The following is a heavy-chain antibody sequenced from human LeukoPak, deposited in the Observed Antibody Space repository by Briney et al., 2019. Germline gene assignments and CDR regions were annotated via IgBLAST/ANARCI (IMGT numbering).Heavy chain of an antibody. V-gene: IGHV3-48*03. J-gene: IGHJ4*02. Sequence: QPGGSLRLSCAAPGFTFSSYEMNWVRQAPGKGLEWVSYISSSGITIYYADSVKGRFTISRDNAKNSLYLQMNSLRAEDTAVYYCARGDGYGVFDYWGQGTLVTVSS. D-gene: IGHD5-24*01. CDR2: ISSSGITI. CDR3: ARGDGYGVFDY. CDR1: GFTFSSYE.